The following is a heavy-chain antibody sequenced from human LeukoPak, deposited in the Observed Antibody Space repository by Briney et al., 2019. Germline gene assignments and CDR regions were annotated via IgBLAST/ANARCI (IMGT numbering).Heavy chain of an antibody. CDR2: INHSGST. CDR1: GGSFSGYY. CDR3: ARHAGYYDSSGPGGAFDI. V-gene: IGHV4-34*01. Sequence: SETLSLTCAVYGGSFSGYYWSWIRQPPGKGLEWIGEINHSGSTNYNPSLKSRVTISVDTSKNQFSLKLSSVTAADTAVYYCARHAGYYDSSGPGGAFDIWGQGTMVTVSS. D-gene: IGHD3-22*01. J-gene: IGHJ3*02.